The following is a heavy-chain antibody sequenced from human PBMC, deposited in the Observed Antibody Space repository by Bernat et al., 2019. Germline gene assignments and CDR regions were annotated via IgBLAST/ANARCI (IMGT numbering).Heavy chain of an antibody. CDR2: ISGSGAIT. J-gene: IGHJ6*02. V-gene: IGHV3-23*04. CDR3: AKAFGATSYYYYAMDV. CDR1: GFTFSDYY. D-gene: IGHD1-26*01. Sequence: VLLVESGGGLVKPGGSLRLSCAASGFTFSDYYMCWIRQAPGKGLEWVSGISGSGAITHYADSVKGRFTISRDNSKNTLYLQMNILRAEDTALYFCAKAFGATSYYYYAMDVWGQGTTVTVSS.